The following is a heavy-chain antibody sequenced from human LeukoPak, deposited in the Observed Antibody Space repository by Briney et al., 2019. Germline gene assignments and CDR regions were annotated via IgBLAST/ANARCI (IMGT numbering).Heavy chain of an antibody. V-gene: IGHV4-59*01. CDR2: IYYSGNT. CDR3: ARAGTAHNWFDP. J-gene: IGHJ5*02. CDR1: GGSISTYY. D-gene: IGHD5-18*01. Sequence: SETLSLTCTVSGGSISTYYWSWIRQPPGKGLEWIGYIYYSGNTNYNPSLKSRVTISVDTSKNQFSLKLSSVTAADTAVYYCARAGTAHNWFDPWGQGTLVTVSS.